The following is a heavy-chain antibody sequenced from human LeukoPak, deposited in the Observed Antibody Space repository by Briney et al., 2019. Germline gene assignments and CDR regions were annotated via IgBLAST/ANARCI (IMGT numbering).Heavy chain of an antibody. D-gene: IGHD2-2*01. Sequence: SSVKVSCKASGGTFSSYAISWVRQAPGQGLEGMGGIIPIFGTAHYAQKFQGRVTITADESTSTAYMELSSLRSEDTAVYYCAAYCSSTSCQLSFDYWGQGTLVTVSS. J-gene: IGHJ4*02. CDR1: GGTFSSYA. V-gene: IGHV1-69*01. CDR2: IIPIFGTA. CDR3: AAYCSSTSCQLSFDY.